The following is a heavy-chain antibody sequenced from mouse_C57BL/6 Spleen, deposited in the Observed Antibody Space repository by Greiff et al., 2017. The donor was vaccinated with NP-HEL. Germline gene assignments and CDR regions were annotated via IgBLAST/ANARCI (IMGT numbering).Heavy chain of an antibody. V-gene: IGHV1-64*01. D-gene: IGHD1-1*01. CDR3: ARGVITTVWYFDV. CDR2: IHPNSGST. CDR1: GYTFTSYW. Sequence: QVHVKQPGAELVKPGASVKLSCKASGYTFTSYWMHWVKQRPGQGLEWIGMIHPNSGSTNYNEKFKSKATLTVDKSSSTAYMQLSSLTSEDSAVYYCARGVITTVWYFDVWGTGTTVTVSS. J-gene: IGHJ1*03.